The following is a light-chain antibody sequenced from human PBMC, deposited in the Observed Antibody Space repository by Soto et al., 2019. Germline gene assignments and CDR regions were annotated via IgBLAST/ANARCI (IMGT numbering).Light chain of an antibody. Sequence: QSALTQPASVSGSPGQSITISCTGTSSDVGSYDLVSWYQQHPVKAPKLMIYEGSKRPSGVSNRFSGSKSGNTASLTISGLQAEDEADYYCCSYAGSSYVVFGGGTKVTVL. CDR3: CSYAGSSYVV. CDR1: SSDVGSYDL. V-gene: IGLV2-23*01. CDR2: EGS. J-gene: IGLJ2*01.